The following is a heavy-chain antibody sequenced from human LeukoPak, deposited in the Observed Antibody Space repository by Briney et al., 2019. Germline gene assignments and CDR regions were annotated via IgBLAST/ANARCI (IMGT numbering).Heavy chain of an antibody. CDR1: GYTFTGYY. Sequence: ASVKVSCKASGYTFTGYYMHWVRQAPGQGLEWMGWINPNSGGTNYAQKFQGRVTMTRDTSISTAYMELSRLRSDDTAVYYCARPMYYVTDAFDIWGQGTMVTVSS. CDR3: ARPMYYVTDAFDI. D-gene: IGHD3-10*02. CDR2: INPNSGGT. V-gene: IGHV1-2*02. J-gene: IGHJ3*02.